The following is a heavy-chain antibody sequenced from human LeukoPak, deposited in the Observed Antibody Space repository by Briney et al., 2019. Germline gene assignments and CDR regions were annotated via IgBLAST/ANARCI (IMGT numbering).Heavy chain of an antibody. J-gene: IGHJ4*02. D-gene: IGHD6-19*01. V-gene: IGHV3-21*01. CDR2: ISGSSNYI. Sequence: GGSLSLSCAASGLTLRTYSMNWVRHAPGKGLEWVSSISGSSNYIYYADTVKGRVTISRDTAKNTVNLEMNSLRAEDTAVYYCARGQQWLVQPAVGYWGQGALVTVSS. CDR3: ARGQQWLVQPAVGY. CDR1: GLTLRTYS.